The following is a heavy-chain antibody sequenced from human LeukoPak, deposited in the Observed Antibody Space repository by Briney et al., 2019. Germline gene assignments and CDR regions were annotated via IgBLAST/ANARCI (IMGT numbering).Heavy chain of an antibody. D-gene: IGHD3-22*01. Sequence: ASVNVSCKASGYTFTSYDINWVRQAPGQGLEWMGWMNPNSGNTGYAQKFQGRVTMTRNTSISTAYMELSSLRSEDTAVYYCARGAGYYDSSGPGGHYWGQGTLVTVSS. V-gene: IGHV1-8*01. J-gene: IGHJ4*02. CDR2: MNPNSGNT. CDR1: GYTFTSYD. CDR3: ARGAGYYDSSGPGGHY.